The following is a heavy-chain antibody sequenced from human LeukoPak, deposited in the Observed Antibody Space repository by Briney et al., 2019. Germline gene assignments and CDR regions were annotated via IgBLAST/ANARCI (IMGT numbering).Heavy chain of an antibody. CDR1: GFTFSSYV. Sequence: GGSLRLSCAASGFTFSSYVLSWVRQAPGKGLEWVSGISGSGAGTHYADSVKGRLTISRDNSKNTLYLQMYSLRAEDTAVYHCAKSGPPSGYYYFDYWGQGTLVTVSS. CDR3: AKSGPPSGYYYFDY. J-gene: IGHJ4*02. D-gene: IGHD5-12*01. CDR2: ISGSGAGT. V-gene: IGHV3-23*01.